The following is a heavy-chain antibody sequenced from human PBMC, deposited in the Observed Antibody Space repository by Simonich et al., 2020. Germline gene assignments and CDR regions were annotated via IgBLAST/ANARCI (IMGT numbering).Heavy chain of an antibody. CDR2: VKPNSGGT. V-gene: IGHV1-2*02. J-gene: IGHJ1*01. D-gene: IGHD6-13*01. Sequence: VQLVQSGAEVKKPGASVTVSCKASGYTFTGYYMHWVRQAPGQGMEWMGYVKPNSGGTNYAQKFQGRVTMTRDTSISTAYMELSRLRSDDTAVYYCARSHIAAAGTGYFQNWGQGTLVTVSS. CDR3: ARSHIAAAGTGYFQN. CDR1: GYTFTGYY.